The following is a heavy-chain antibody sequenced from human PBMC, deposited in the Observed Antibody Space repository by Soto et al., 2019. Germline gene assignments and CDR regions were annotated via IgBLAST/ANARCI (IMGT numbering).Heavy chain of an antibody. J-gene: IGHJ5*02. Sequence: ASVKVSCMASGYTFTSYYMHWVRQAPGQGVEWMGIINPSGDSTNYAQKFQSRVTMTRDTSTSIVYMELSRLRSEDTAVYCCARPPTGRYNCFDPWGQGTLVTVSS. V-gene: IGHV1-46*01. CDR1: GYTFTSYY. CDR3: ARPPTGRYNCFDP. CDR2: INPSGDST.